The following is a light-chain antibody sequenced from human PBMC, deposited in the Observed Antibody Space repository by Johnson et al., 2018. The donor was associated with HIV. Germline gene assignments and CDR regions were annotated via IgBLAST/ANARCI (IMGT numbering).Light chain of an antibody. Sequence: QSVLTQPPSVSAAAGQKVTISCSGSSSNIGNNYVSWYQHLPGTAPKLLIYENNKRPSEIPDRFSGSKSGTSATLGITELQSGDEADYYCGTWDSSLSAYVFVTGTKVTVL. CDR2: ENN. J-gene: IGLJ1*01. CDR3: GTWDSSLSAYV. CDR1: SSNIGNNY. V-gene: IGLV1-51*02.